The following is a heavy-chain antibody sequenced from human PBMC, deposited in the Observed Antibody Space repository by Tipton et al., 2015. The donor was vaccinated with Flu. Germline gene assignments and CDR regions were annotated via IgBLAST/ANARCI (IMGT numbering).Heavy chain of an antibody. D-gene: IGHD5-24*01. CDR1: GGSFSGYY. Sequence: TLSLTCAVYGGSFSGYYWSWIRQPPGKGLEWIGEINHSGSTNYNPSLKSRVTISVDTSKNQFSLKLSSVTAADTAVYYCARRLRRWLQLPYYFDSWGQGTLVTVSS. CDR2: INHSGST. CDR3: ARRLRRWLQLPYYFDS. V-gene: IGHV4-34*01. J-gene: IGHJ4*02.